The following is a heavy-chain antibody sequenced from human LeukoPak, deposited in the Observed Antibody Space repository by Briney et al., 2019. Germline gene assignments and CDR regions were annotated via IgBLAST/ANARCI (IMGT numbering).Heavy chain of an antibody. CDR1: GFTFSSYW. CDR2: IKQDGSEK. J-gene: IGHJ4*02. CDR3: ARDGLVWLRVHIDN. D-gene: IGHD5-12*01. Sequence: AGGSLRLSCAASGFTFSSYWMSWVRQAPGKGLEWVANIKQDGSEKYYVDFVKGRFTISRDNAKNSLYLQMNRLRAEDTAVYFCARDGLVWLRVHIDNWGQGTLVTVSS. V-gene: IGHV3-7*01.